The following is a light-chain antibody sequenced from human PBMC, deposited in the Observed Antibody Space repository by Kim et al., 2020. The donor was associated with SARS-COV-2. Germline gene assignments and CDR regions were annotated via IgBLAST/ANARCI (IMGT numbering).Light chain of an antibody. CDR1: SSNIGAGYD. V-gene: IGLV1-40*01. CDR3: QSYDSSLSGVV. Sequence: RVTISGTGGSSNIGAGYDVPWYQQLPGTAPKLLIYGNSNRPSGVPDRFSGSKSGTSASLAITGLQAEDEADYYCQSYDSSLSGVVFGGGTQLTVL. CDR2: GNS. J-gene: IGLJ2*01.